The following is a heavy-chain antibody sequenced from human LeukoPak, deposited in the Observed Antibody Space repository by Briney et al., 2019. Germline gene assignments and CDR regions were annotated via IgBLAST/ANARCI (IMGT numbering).Heavy chain of an antibody. V-gene: IGHV4-4*07. D-gene: IGHD6-13*01. CDR2: IYSTGST. CDR1: GGSISSYY. CDR3: AWQIASAGTAGFDF. Sequence: SETLSLTCTVSGGSISSYYWSWIRQPAGKGLEWIGRIYSTGSTNYNPSLKSRVTMSVDTSKNQFSLRVWSVTAADTAVYYCAWQIASAGTAGFDFWGQGALVTVSS. J-gene: IGHJ4*02.